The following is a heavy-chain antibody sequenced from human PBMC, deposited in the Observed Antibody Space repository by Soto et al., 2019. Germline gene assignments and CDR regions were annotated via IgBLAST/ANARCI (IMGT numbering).Heavy chain of an antibody. V-gene: IGHV1-69*01. D-gene: IGHD3-10*01. Sequence: QVQLEQSGAEVKKPGSSVKVSCKASGGTLSDHGVAWLRQAPGQGLEWMGGTIPVFNTAKYAQKFQGRVIVNADEFTNIAYMELSSLRSEDTAFYFCARGVYGSGNYYTGPSAFDIWGQGTMVIVSS. CDR1: GGTLSDHG. CDR3: ARGVYGSGNYYTGPSAFDI. CDR2: TIPVFNTA. J-gene: IGHJ3*02.